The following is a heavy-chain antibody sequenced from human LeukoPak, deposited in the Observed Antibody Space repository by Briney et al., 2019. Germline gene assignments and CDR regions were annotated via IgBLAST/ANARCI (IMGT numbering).Heavy chain of an antibody. V-gene: IGHV5-51*01. Sequence: GESLKISCKGSGCSFTSYWIGWVRQMPGKGLEWMGIIYPGDSDTRYSPSFQGQVTISADKSISTAYLQWSSLKASDTAMYYCARSDTYKGYCSSTSCYRYFDYWGQGTLVTVSS. CDR3: ARSDTYKGYCSSTSCYRYFDY. CDR1: GCSFTSYW. CDR2: IYPGDSDT. J-gene: IGHJ4*02. D-gene: IGHD2-2*02.